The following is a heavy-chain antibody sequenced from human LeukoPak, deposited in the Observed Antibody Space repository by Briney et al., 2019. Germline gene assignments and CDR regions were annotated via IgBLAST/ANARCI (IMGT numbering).Heavy chain of an antibody. CDR2: ISGSGGST. V-gene: IGHV3-23*01. CDR1: GFTFSSYA. Sequence: GGSLRLSCAASGFTFSSYAMSWVRQAPGKGLEWVSAISGSGGSTYYADSVKGRFTISRDNSKNTLYLQMNSLRAEDTAVYYCAKGLGYCSSTSCSKHFRHWGQGTLVTVSS. CDR3: AKGLGYCSSTSCSKHFRH. D-gene: IGHD2-2*01. J-gene: IGHJ1*01.